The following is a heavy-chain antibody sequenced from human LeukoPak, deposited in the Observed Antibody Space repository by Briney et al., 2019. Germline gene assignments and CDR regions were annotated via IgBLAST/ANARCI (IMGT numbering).Heavy chain of an antibody. CDR3: ARAEGYGGELDY. CDR2: IPYDGSNK. J-gene: IGHJ4*02. D-gene: IGHD4-23*01. Sequence: PGGSLRLSCAASGFTFSTYAMHWVRQAPGKGLEWVAVIPYDGSNKYYADSVKGRFTISRENSKNRLYLQMNSLRAEDTAVYYCARAEGYGGELDYWGQGTLVTVSS. CDR1: GFTFSTYA. V-gene: IGHV3-30*04.